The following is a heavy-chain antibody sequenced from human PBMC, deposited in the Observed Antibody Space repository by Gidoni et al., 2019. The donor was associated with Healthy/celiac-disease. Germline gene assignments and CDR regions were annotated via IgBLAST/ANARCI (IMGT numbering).Heavy chain of an antibody. V-gene: IGHV3-9*01. J-gene: IGHJ4*02. Sequence: EVQLVESGGGLVQPGRSLRLSCAASGFTFDDYAMHWVRQAPGKGLEWVSGISWNSGSIGYADSVKGRFTISRDNAKNSLYLQMNSLRAEDTALYYCAKAVGGDYVPVLDYWGQGTLVTVSS. CDR3: AKAVGGDYVPVLDY. CDR1: GFTFDDYA. D-gene: IGHD4-17*01. CDR2: ISWNSGSI.